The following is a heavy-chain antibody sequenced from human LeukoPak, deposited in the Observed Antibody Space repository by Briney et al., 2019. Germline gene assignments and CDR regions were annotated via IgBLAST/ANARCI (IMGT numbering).Heavy chain of an antibody. CDR3: ARGPGTAYYYYGMDV. CDR1: GGSISSYY. V-gene: IGHV4-59*12. D-gene: IGHD6-13*01. Sequence: PSETLSLTCTVSGGSISSYYWSWIRQPPGEGLEWIGYIYYSGSTNYNPSLKSRVTISVDTSKNQFSLKLSSVTAADTAVYYCARGPGTAYYYYGMDVWGQGTTVTVSS. CDR2: IYYSGST. J-gene: IGHJ6*02.